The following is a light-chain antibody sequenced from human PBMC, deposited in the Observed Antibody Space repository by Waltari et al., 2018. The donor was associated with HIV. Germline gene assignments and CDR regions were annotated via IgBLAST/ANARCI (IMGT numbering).Light chain of an antibody. Sequence: QSALTQPRSVSGSPGQSVPISCTGTSSDVGGYNYVSCYQQHPGKAPKLMIYDVSKRPSGVPDRFAGSKSGNTASLTISGLQAEDEADYYCCSYAGSYTFGVFGTGTKVTVL. J-gene: IGLJ1*01. CDR2: DVS. CDR1: SSDVGGYNY. CDR3: CSYAGSYTFGV. V-gene: IGLV2-11*01.